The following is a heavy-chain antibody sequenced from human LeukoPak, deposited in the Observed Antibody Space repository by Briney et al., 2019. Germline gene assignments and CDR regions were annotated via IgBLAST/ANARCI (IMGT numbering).Heavy chain of an antibody. CDR1: GLTVSSNY. Sequence: AGGSLRLSCAASGLTVSSNYMSWVRQAPGKGLEWVSVIYSAGSTYYADSVKGRFTISRDNSKNTLYLQMNSLRAEDTAVYYCARVQSGYFYFDLWGRGTLVTVSS. V-gene: IGHV3-53*01. CDR2: IYSAGST. CDR3: ARVQSGYFYFDL. J-gene: IGHJ2*01. D-gene: IGHD3-3*01.